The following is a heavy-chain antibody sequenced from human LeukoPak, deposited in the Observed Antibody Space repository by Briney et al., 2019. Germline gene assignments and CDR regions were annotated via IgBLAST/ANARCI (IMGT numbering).Heavy chain of an antibody. CDR1: GFSLSSYA. Sequence: GGSLRLSCAASGFSLSSYAMSWVRQAPGKGLEWVSAISSTDAGTYHADSVRGRFTISRDSSKNTLYLQMNSLRAEDAAVYYCAKAPVASCRGAYCYPFDYWGQGTLVTVSS. V-gene: IGHV3-23*01. CDR2: ISSTDAGT. J-gene: IGHJ4*02. D-gene: IGHD2-21*01. CDR3: AKAPVASCRGAYCYPFDY.